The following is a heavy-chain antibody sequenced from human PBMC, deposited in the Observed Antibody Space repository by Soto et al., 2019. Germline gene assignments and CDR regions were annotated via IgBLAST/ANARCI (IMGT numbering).Heavy chain of an antibody. V-gene: IGHV1-2*02. CDR1: GYTFTGYY. CDR3: AREFSTNRNYPSKY. J-gene: IGHJ4*02. CDR2: IDPDSGAT. Sequence: ASVKVSCKASGYTFTGYYMHWVRQAPGQGLEWMGWIDPDSGATKYAQKFQDRVTMTRDTSISTAYMELSRLRSDDTAVFYCAREFSTNRNYPSKYLGQGTLDNVSS. D-gene: IGHD1-7*01.